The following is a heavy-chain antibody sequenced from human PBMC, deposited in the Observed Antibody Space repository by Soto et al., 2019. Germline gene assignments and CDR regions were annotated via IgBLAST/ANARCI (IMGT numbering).Heavy chain of an antibody. CDR2: ISYDGSNK. Sequence: GGSLRLSCAASGFTFSSYAMHWVRQAPGKGLEWVAVISYDGSNKYYADSVKGRFTISRDNSKNTLYLQMNSLRAEDTAVYYCAREIRVYYYDSSGIRGGMDVWGQGTTVTVSS. CDR3: AREIRVYYYDSSGIRGGMDV. J-gene: IGHJ6*02. D-gene: IGHD3-22*01. V-gene: IGHV3-30-3*01. CDR1: GFTFSSYA.